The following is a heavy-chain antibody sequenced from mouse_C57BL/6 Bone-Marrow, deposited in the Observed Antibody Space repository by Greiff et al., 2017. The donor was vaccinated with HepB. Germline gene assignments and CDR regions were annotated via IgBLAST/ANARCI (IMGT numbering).Heavy chain of an antibody. J-gene: IGHJ2*01. CDR1: GYTFTSYW. V-gene: IGHV1-59*01. D-gene: IGHD1-1*01. CDR3: ARGDYYCSSYEDY. Sequence: QVQLQQPGAELVRPGTSVELSCKASGYTFTSYWMHWVKQRPGQGLEWIGVIDPSDSYTNYNQKFKGKATLTVDTSSSTAYMQLSSLTSEDSAVYYCARGDYYCSSYEDYWGQGTTLTVSS. CDR2: IDPSDSYT.